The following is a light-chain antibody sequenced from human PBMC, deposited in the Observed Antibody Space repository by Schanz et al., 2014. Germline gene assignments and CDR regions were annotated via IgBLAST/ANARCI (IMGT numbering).Light chain of an antibody. J-gene: IGKJ1*01. V-gene: IGKV3-15*01. CDR3: QQYNIWPPVT. Sequence: EIVLTQSPATLSLSPGDRATLSCRASQSVSSIDLAWYQQKPGQAPRLLIYGTSTRATGVPARFSGSGSGTEFTLTISSLQSEDFAVYYCQQYNIWPPVTFGQGTKVDIK. CDR2: GTS. CDR1: QSVSSID.